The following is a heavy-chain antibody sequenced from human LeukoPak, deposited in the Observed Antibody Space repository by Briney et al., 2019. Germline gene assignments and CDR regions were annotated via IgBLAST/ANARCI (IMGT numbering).Heavy chain of an antibody. CDR3: ARPGCSSTSCAWFDP. CDR2: INHSGST. J-gene: IGHJ5*02. D-gene: IGHD2-2*01. CDR1: GGSFSGYY. V-gene: IGHV4-34*01. Sequence: SETLSLTCAVYGGSFSGYYWSWIRQPPGKGLEWIGEINHSGSTNYNPSLKSRVTISVDTSKNQFSLKLSSVTAADTAGYYCARPGCSSTSCAWFDPWGQGTLVTVSS.